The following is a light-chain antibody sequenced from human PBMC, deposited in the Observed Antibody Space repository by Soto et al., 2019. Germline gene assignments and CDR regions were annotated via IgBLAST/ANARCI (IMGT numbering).Light chain of an antibody. V-gene: IGKV3-15*01. Sequence: ELVMPQSPATLSVSPGERATLSCRASQSVSSKLAWYQQKPGQNPRLLIYDASTRATGSTARFSVSGSGSDFTLAISSLLSEYVALYYCEPANNWPWTFGHGTNVEIK. CDR3: EPANNWPWT. J-gene: IGKJ1*01. CDR1: QSVSSK. CDR2: DAS.